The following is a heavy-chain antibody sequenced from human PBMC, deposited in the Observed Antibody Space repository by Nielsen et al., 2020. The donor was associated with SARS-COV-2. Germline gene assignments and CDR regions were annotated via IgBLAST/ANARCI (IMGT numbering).Heavy chain of an antibody. J-gene: IGHJ4*02. Sequence: SETLSLTCAVYGGSFSGYSWSWIRQPPGKGLGWIGEINDSGSTTYNPSLKSRVTISVDTSKNQFSLKLSSVTAADTAVYYCARDDDNWGSLAYWGQGTLVTVSS. D-gene: IGHD7-27*01. V-gene: IGHV4-34*01. CDR1: GGSFSGYS. CDR2: INDSGST. CDR3: ARDDDNWGSLAY.